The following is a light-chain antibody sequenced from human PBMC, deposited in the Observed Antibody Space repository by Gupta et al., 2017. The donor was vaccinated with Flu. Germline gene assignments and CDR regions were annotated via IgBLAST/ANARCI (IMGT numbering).Light chain of an antibody. J-gene: IGLJ3*02. CDR3: SSYTSNSTPV. V-gene: IGLV2-14*01. CDR2: EVS. Sequence: SALTQPASVSGSPGQSITISCTGTSSDVGGYNYVSWYQQHPGKAPKLMIYEVSNRPSGVSNRFSGSKSGNTASLTISGLQAEDEADYYCSSYTSNSTPVFGGGTKLTVL. CDR1: SSDVGGYNY.